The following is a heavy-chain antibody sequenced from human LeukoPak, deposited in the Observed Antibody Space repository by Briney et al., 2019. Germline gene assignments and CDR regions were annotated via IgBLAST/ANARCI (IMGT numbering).Heavy chain of an antibody. CDR3: VRLREGAFDI. CDR2: IGTAGDT. J-gene: IGHJ3*02. V-gene: IGHV3-13*01. CDR1: GFTFSSSD. Sequence: GGSLRLSCAASGFTFSSSDMHWVRQGPGKGLDWVSAIGTAGDTYYPGSVKGRFTISRENAKNSLYLQMNSLRAGDTAVYYCVRLREGAFDIWGQETMVTVSS. D-gene: IGHD1-26*01.